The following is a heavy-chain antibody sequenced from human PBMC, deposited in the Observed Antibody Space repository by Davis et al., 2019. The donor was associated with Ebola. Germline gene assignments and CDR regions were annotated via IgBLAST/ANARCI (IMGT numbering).Heavy chain of an antibody. Sequence: GGSLRLSCAASGFTFSSYGMHWVRQAPGKGLEWVAVIWYDGSNKYYADSVKGRFTISRDNAKNSLYLQMNSLRAEDTAVYYCAIRLRFLEWLYLAQDGMDVWGQGTTVTVSS. V-gene: IGHV3-33*03. J-gene: IGHJ6*02. CDR1: GFTFSSYG. CDR2: IWYDGSNK. CDR3: AIRLRFLEWLYLAQDGMDV. D-gene: IGHD3-3*01.